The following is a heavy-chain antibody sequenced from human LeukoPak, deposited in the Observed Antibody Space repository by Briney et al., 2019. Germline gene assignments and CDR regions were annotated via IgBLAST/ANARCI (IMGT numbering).Heavy chain of an antibody. V-gene: IGHV4-59*08. J-gene: IGHJ2*01. CDR2: IYSTGIP. CDR1: GGSIFSSY. D-gene: IGHD3-22*01. Sequence: SSETLSLTCTVSGGSIFSSYWNWIRQPPGRGLEWVGYIYSTGIPSYNPSLKSRGTISIATSKNQFSLRLNSVTAAHTAFYYCARRAYFDTSGYSPAAGYFDLWGRGTLVTVSS. CDR3: ARRAYFDTSGYSPAAGYFDL.